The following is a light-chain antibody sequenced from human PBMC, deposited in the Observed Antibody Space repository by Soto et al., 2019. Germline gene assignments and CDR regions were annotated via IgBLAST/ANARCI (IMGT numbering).Light chain of an antibody. CDR1: QTISNSY. J-gene: IGKJ1*01. CDR3: QQYVNTVRT. V-gene: IGKV3-20*01. Sequence: EIVLTQSPGTLSLSPGERATLSCRASQTISNSYLAWYQHKSGQAPRLLISAASSRATGIPDRFSGSGSGTDFTLTIRRMATEAFAVYSCQQYVNTVRTFGQGTKVDI. CDR2: AAS.